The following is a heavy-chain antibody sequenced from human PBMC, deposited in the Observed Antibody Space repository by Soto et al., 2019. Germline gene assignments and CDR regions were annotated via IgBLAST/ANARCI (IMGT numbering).Heavy chain of an antibody. CDR2: INHSGTI. D-gene: IGHD2-21*02. CDR1: GGSFSGYY. Sequence: SETLSLTCAVYGGSFSGYYWTWIRQPPGKGLEWIGEINHSGTINFNPSLKSRLTISLDTSKKHFSLKLSSVTDADTAAYYCARADRTLVTSYSLDVWGQGTTVSVSS. V-gene: IGHV4-34*01. J-gene: IGHJ6*02. CDR3: ARADRTLVTSYSLDV.